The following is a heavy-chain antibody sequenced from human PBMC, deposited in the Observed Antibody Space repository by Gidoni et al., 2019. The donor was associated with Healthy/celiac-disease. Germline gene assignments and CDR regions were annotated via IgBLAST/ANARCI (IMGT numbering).Heavy chain of an antibody. CDR1: GFTFDDYT. J-gene: IGHJ3*02. Sequence: EVQLVESGGVVVQPGGSLRLSCAASGFTFDDYTMHWVRQAPGKGLEWVSLISWDGGSTYYADSVKGRFTISRDNSKNSLYLQMNSLRTEDTALYYCAKDLGQWLVNGAFDIWGQGTMVTVSS. CDR2: ISWDGGST. D-gene: IGHD6-19*01. V-gene: IGHV3-43*01. CDR3: AKDLGQWLVNGAFDI.